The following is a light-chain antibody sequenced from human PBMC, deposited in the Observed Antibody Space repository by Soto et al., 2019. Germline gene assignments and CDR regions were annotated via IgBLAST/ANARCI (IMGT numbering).Light chain of an antibody. CDR2: GAS. CDR3: QQYATSSPT. CDR1: QSISSW. Sequence: DIPMTQSPSTLSASVGDRVTITCRATQSISSWLAWYQQRPRKAPKLLIYGASSLESGVPSRFSGSGSGTEFTLTISSLQPDDFATYYCQQYATSSPTFGQGTKLEIK. V-gene: IGKV1-5*01. J-gene: IGKJ2*01.